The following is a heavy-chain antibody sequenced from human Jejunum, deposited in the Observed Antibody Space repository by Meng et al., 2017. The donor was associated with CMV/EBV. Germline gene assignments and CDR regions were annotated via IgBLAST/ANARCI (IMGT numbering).Heavy chain of an antibody. J-gene: IGHJ4*02. CDR3: AKTWDY. V-gene: IGHV3-23*03. CDR2: IYSGDSGT. CDR1: GFTFRSYP. Sequence: SCVASGFTFRSYPMSWVRQAPGKGLEWVSLIYSGDSGTYYADSVKGRFTISRDNSKNTLYLPMNNLRAEDTAVYYCAKTWDYWGQGTLVTVSS.